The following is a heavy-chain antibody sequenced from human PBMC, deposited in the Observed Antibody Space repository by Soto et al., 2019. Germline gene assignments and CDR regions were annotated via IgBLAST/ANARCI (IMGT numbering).Heavy chain of an antibody. CDR1: GGSISSYY. V-gene: IGHV4-59*01. J-gene: IGHJ6*02. CDR3: ARGGYYYDSSGYWSPYYYYGMDV. CDR2: IYYSGST. D-gene: IGHD3-22*01. Sequence: SETLSLTCTVSGGSISSYYWSWIRQPPGKGLEWIGCIYYSGSTNYNPSLKSRVTISVDTSKNQFSLKLSSVTAADTAVYYCARGGYYYDSSGYWSPYYYYGMDVWGQGTTVTVSS.